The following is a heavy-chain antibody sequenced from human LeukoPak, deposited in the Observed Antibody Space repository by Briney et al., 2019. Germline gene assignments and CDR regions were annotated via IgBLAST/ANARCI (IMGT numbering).Heavy chain of an antibody. J-gene: IGHJ3*02. V-gene: IGHV4-39*07. CDR1: GGSINSSSYY. D-gene: IGHD4-17*01. CDR3: ARGPTVTNDAFDI. Sequence: SETLSLTCTVSGGSINSSSYYWGWIRQPPGKGLEWIGSIYYSGNTYYNPSLKSRVTISVDTSKNQFSLKLSSVTAADTAVYYCARGPTVTNDAFDIWGQGTMVTVSS. CDR2: IYYSGNT.